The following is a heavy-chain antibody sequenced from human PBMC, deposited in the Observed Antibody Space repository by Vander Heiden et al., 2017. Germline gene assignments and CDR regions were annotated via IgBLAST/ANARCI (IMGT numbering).Heavy chain of an antibody. D-gene: IGHD6-13*01. J-gene: IGHJ4*02. CDR2: INPNSGGP. CDR1: GYHFTDYY. CDR3: AREDSSTPSITFDY. V-gene: IGHV1-2*02. Sequence: QVQLVQSGAEVKKPGAYVMVSCKASGYHFTDYYIHGVRQAPGQGLEWMGWINPNSGGPNYAQKVQGRVTMTRDTSISTAYRELSRLRSDDTAVYYCAREDSSTPSITFDYWGQGTLVTVSS.